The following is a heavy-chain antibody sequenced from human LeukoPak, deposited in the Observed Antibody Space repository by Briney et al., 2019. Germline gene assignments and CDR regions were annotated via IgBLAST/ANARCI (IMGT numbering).Heavy chain of an antibody. Sequence: SQTLSLTCTVSGGSISSGGYYWSWTRQHPGKGLEWIAYIYHTGTTYYNPSLKSRVTISVDTSKNQFSLKLSSVTAADTAVYYCARSPDDAFDIWGQGTMVTVSS. CDR1: GGSISSGGYY. CDR3: ARSPDDAFDI. J-gene: IGHJ3*02. V-gene: IGHV4-31*03. CDR2: IYHTGTT.